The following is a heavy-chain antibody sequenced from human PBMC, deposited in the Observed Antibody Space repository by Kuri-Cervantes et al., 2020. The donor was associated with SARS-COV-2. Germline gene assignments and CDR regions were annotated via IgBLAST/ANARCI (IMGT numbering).Heavy chain of an antibody. Sequence: ESLKISCTVSGGSIRTYYWGWIRQPPGKGLEWIGYIYYSGSTNYNPPLKSRVTVSVDTSKNQFFLKLSSVPAADTAVYYCARLGKNCTNGICNTYHYYYMDVWGKGTTVTVSS. CDR1: GGSIRTYY. J-gene: IGHJ6*03. CDR2: IYYSGST. V-gene: IGHV4-59*01. CDR3: ARLGKNCTNGICNTYHYYYMDV. D-gene: IGHD2-8*01.